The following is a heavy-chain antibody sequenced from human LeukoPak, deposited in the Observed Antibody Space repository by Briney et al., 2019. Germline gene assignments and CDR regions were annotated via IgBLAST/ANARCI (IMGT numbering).Heavy chain of an antibody. CDR2: IWYDGSNK. Sequence: PGGSLRLSCAASGFTFSSYGMHWVRQAPGKGLEWVAVIWYDGSNKYYADSVKGRFTISRDNAKNSLYLQMNSLRAEDTAVYYCAREVSGYDFGYWGQGTLVTVSS. CDR3: AREVSGYDFGY. J-gene: IGHJ4*02. D-gene: IGHD5-12*01. CDR1: GFTFSSYG. V-gene: IGHV3-33*01.